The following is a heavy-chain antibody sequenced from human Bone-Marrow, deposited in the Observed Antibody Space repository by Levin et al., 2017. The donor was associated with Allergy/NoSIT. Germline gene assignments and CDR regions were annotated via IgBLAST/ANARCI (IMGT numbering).Heavy chain of an antibody. CDR3: AKLPQKGYSMDSSRIKADY. D-gene: IGHD6-13*01. Sequence: AGGSLRLSCAASGFTFDDYAIHWVRQAPGKGLEWVSGISWNSDAIGYADSVKGRFTISRDNAKNSLYLQMNSLRTEDMALYYCAKLPQKGYSMDSSRIKADYWGQGTLVTVSS. J-gene: IGHJ4*02. V-gene: IGHV3-9*03. CDR2: ISWNSDAI. CDR1: GFTFDDYA.